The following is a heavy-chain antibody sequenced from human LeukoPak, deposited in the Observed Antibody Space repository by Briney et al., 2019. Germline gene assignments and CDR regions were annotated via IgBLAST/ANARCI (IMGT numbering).Heavy chain of an antibody. J-gene: IGHJ6*03. CDR3: ATGIRTYYYYYMDV. CDR1: GFTFSSYG. V-gene: IGHV3-23*01. Sequence: GGSLRLSCAASGFTFSSYGMSWVRQAPGEGLEWVSAISASGEDTYNADSVKGRFTISRDNSKNTLFLQMNSLRAEDTAVYYCATGIRTYYYYYMDVRGKGTTVTISS. D-gene: IGHD3-10*01. CDR2: ISASGEDT.